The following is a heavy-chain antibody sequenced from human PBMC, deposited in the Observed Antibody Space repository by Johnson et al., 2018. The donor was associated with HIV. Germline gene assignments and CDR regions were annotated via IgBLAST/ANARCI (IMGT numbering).Heavy chain of an antibody. CDR1: RFTFSSYA. Sequence: QVQLVESGGGVVQPGRSLRLSCAASRFTFSSYAMHWVRQAPAKGLEWVAVISYDGSNKYYADSVQGRFTISRDNSKNTLYLQMNSLRAEDTAVYYCARCMIVVVITDAFDIWGQGTMVTVSS. V-gene: IGHV3-30-3*01. CDR3: ARCMIVVVITDAFDI. CDR2: ISYDGSNK. D-gene: IGHD3-22*01. J-gene: IGHJ3*02.